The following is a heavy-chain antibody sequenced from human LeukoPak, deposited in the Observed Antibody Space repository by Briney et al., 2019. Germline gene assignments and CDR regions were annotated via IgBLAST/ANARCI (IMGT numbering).Heavy chain of an antibody. V-gene: IGHV1-2*02. CDR2: INAHSGDT. D-gene: IGHD5-24*01. CDR1: GYTVTGFH. J-gene: IGHJ4*02. CDR3: ARDPIDGNYFFDF. Sequence: ASVKVSCETSGYTVTGFHTHWVRQAPGQGLEWVGWINAHSGDTNYARQFQGRVTISRDTSISTDYMELTSLTSDDTAAYYCARDPIDGNYFFDFWGQGTLVTVSS.